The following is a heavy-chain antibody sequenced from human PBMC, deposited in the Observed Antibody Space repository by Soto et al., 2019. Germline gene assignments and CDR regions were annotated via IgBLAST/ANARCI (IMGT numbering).Heavy chain of an antibody. J-gene: IGHJ6*02. CDR1: GGSFSGYY. Sequence: LETLSLTCAVYGGSFSGYYWSWIRQPPGKGLEWIGEINHSGSTNYNPSLKSRVTISVDTSKDQFSLKLSSVTAADTAVYYCASGSHGTFGGVIAPLGDYYGMDVWGQGTTVTVSS. D-gene: IGHD3-16*02. V-gene: IGHV4-34*01. CDR3: ASGSHGTFGGVIAPLGDYYGMDV. CDR2: INHSGST.